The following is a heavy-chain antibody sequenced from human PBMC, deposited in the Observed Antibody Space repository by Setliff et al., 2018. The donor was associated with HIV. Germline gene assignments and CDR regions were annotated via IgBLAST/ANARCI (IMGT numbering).Heavy chain of an antibody. CDR3: TREAVAGDYYYYMDV. V-gene: IGHV4-39*06. D-gene: IGHD6-19*01. CDR2: IYYSGST. J-gene: IGHJ6*03. Sequence: SETLSLTCTVSGGSISSSSYYWGWIRQPPGKGLEWIGSIYYSGSTYYNPSLKSRVTISVDTPKNTAHLQMDSQKSEDTAVYYCTREAVAGDYYYYMDVWGKGTTVTVSS. CDR1: GGSISSSSYY.